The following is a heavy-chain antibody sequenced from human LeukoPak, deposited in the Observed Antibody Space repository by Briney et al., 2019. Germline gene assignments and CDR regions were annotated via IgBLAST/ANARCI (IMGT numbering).Heavy chain of an antibody. D-gene: IGHD1-26*01. J-gene: IGHJ4*02. CDR3: ARNSLGAIDY. Sequence: SETLSLTCTVSGYSISSGYYWGWIRQPAGKGLEWVGRINRSGSTNYRPSLKSRVTISVDTSKNQFSLNLNSVTAAGTAVYYCARNSLGAIDYWGQGTLVTVSS. V-gene: IGHV4-38-2*02. CDR2: INRSGST. CDR1: GYSISSGYY.